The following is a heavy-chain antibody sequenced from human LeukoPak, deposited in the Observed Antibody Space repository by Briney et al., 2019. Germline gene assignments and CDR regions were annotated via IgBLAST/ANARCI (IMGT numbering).Heavy chain of an antibody. V-gene: IGHV1-2*02. CDR3: ARGDYDILTGYYFDY. D-gene: IGHD3-9*01. J-gene: IGHJ4*02. CDR2: INPNSGGT. CDR1: GGTFSSYA. Sequence: GASVKVSCKASGGTFSSYAISWVRQAPGQGLEWMGWINPNSGGTNYAQKFQGRVTMTRDTSISTAYMELSRLRSDDTAVYYCARGDYDILTGYYFDYWGQGTLVTVPS.